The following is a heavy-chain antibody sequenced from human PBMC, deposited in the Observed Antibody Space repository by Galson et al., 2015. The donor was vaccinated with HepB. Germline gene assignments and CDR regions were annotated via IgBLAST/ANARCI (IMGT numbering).Heavy chain of an antibody. CDR1: GYSFTSYW. CDR2: IYPGDSDT. V-gene: IGHV5-51*01. CDR3: ARRRYCSSTSCFWFDP. Sequence: QSGAEVKKPGESLKISCKGSGYSFTSYWIGWVRQMPGKGLEWMGIIYPGDSDTRYSPSFQGQVTISADKSISTAYLQWSSLKASDTAMYYCARRRYCSSTSCFWFDPWGQGTLVTVSS. D-gene: IGHD2-2*01. J-gene: IGHJ5*02.